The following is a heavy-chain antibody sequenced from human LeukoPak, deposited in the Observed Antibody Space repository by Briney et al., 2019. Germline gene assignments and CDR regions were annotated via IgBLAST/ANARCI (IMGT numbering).Heavy chain of an antibody. CDR3: ARVAVISSADFDY. D-gene: IGHD2-21*01. V-gene: IGHV1-2*02. CDR2: INPNSGGT. CDR1: GYTFTGYY. Sequence: ASVKVSCKASGYTFTGYYMHWVRQAPGQGLEWMGWINPNSGGTNYAQKFQGRVTMTRDTSISTAYMELSRLRSDGTAVYYCARVAVISSADFDYWGQGTLVTVSS. J-gene: IGHJ4*02.